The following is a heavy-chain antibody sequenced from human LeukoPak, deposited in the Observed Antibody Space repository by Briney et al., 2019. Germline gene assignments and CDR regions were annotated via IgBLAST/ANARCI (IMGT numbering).Heavy chain of an antibody. V-gene: IGHV1-69*13. D-gene: IGHD7-27*01. CDR3: ARDRPTTGVRAWSPHYYYYGMDV. Sequence: SVKVSCKASGGTFSSYAISWVRQAPGQGLEWMGGIIPIFGTANYAQKSQGRATITADESTSTAYMELSSLRSEDTAVYYCARDRPTTGVRAWSPHYYYYGMDVWGQGTTVTVSS. CDR2: IIPIFGTA. CDR1: GGTFSSYA. J-gene: IGHJ6*02.